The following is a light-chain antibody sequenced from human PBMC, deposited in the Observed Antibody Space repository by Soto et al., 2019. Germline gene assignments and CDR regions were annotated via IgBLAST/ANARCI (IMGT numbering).Light chain of an antibody. CDR3: QQLNSYPIT. V-gene: IGKV1-9*01. CDR1: QGLSSD. J-gene: IGKJ5*01. CDR2: AAS. Sequence: DIQLTQSPSFLSASVGHRVTITCRASQGLSSDLAWYQQKPGKAPKLLIYAASTLQSGVPSRFSGSGSGTEFTLTISSLQPEDFATYYCQQLNSYPITFGQGTRLEIK.